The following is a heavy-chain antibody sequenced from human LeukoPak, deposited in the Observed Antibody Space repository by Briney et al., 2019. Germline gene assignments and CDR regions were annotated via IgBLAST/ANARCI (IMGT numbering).Heavy chain of an antibody. V-gene: IGHV1-18*01. D-gene: IGHD2-15*01. CDR3: ARDGYCSGGSCSRGDAFDI. J-gene: IGHJ3*02. Sequence: ASVKVSCKASGYTFTSYGISWVRQAPGQGLEWMGWISAYNGNTNYAQKLQDRVTMTTDTSTSTAYMELRSLRSDDTAVYYCARDGYCSGGSCSRGDAFDIWGQGTMVTVSS. CDR2: ISAYNGNT. CDR1: GYTFTSYG.